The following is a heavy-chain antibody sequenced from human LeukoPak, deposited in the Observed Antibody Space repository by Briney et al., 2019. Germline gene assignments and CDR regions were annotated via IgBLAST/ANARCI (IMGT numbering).Heavy chain of an antibody. J-gene: IGHJ4*02. CDR3: TTSSVYGGKGIDY. V-gene: IGHV3-15*01. D-gene: IGHD4-23*01. Sequence: GGSLRLSCAASGFTFSNAWMSWVRQAPGKGLEWFGRIKSKTDGGTTDYAAHVKGRFTISRDDSKNTLYLQMNSLKTEDTAVYYCTTSSVYGGKGIDYWGQGTLVTVSS. CDR1: GFTFSNAW. CDR2: IKSKTDGGTT.